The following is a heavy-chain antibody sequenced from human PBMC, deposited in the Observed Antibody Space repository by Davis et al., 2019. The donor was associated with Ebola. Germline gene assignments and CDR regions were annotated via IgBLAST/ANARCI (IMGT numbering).Heavy chain of an antibody. CDR2: IKQDGSET. V-gene: IGHV3-7*01. CDR1: GFTFSSYW. Sequence: GGSLRLSCAASGFTFSSYWMTWVRQTPEKGLEWVANIKQDGSETYYVDSVKGRFTIYRDNANKSLYMQMNSLRAEDTAVYYCARVNHGYWGQGTLVTVSS. CDR3: ARVNHGY. J-gene: IGHJ4*02.